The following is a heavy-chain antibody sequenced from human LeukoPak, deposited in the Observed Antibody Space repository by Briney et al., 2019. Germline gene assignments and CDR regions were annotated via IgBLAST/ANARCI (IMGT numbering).Heavy chain of an antibody. CDR1: GYTFTDFW. D-gene: IGHD1-1*01. CDR2: IDLKCGGA. V-gene: IGHV1-2*02. CDR3: ARDFPHQLFDF. Sequence: GASVKVSCKASGYTFTDFWIHWVRQAPGQGLEWMGWIDLKCGGATSAQRFQGRLTLTRDASINTAYLELTDLTPDDTAVYFCARDFPHQLFDFWGQGTLVTVSS. J-gene: IGHJ4*02.